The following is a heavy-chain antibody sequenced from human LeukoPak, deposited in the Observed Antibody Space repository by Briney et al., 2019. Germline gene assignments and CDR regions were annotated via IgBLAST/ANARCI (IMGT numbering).Heavy chain of an antibody. J-gene: IGHJ4*02. Sequence: GGSLRLSCAASGFTFSSYAMHWVRQAPGKGLEWVAAISYDGNNKYYADSVKGPFTISRDNTKNTLYLQMNSLRAEDTAVYYCARGPRFAIRMIVVVTKGHFDYWGQGALVTVSS. CDR2: ISYDGNNK. V-gene: IGHV3-30*04. CDR1: GFTFSSYA. D-gene: IGHD3-22*01. CDR3: ARGPRFAIRMIVVVTKGHFDY.